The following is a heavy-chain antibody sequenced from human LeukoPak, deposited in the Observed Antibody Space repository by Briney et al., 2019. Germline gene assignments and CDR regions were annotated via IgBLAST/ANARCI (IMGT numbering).Heavy chain of an antibody. J-gene: IGHJ4*02. CDR2: INPSAGST. CDR1: GYTFTSYY. D-gene: IGHD2-2*01. CDR3: ARDGPPLDSRKYCSSTSCYGRVSFTGYLAY. Sequence: ASVKVSCKASGYTFTSYYMHWVRQAPGQGLEWMGIINPSAGSTSYAQKFQGRVTITADESTSTAYMELSSLRSEDTAVYYCARDGPPLDSRKYCSSTSCYGRVSFTGYLAYWGQGTLVTVSS. V-gene: IGHV1-46*01.